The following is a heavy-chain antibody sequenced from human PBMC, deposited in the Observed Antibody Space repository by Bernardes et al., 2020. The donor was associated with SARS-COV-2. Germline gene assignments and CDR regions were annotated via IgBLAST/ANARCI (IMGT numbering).Heavy chain of an antibody. J-gene: IGHJ6*02. CDR1: GFTFNTYW. CDR2: IKQDGSEK. V-gene: IGHV3-7*01. CDR3: ARDFELQQWPQRLYSYNGMDV. Sequence: GGSLRLSCAASGFTFNTYWMSWVRRAPGKGLEWVANIKQDGSEKYYVDSVKGRFTISRDNAKHSLYLQMNSLRAEDTAVYYCARDFELQQWPQRLYSYNGMDVWGQGTTVTVS. D-gene: IGHD6-19*01.